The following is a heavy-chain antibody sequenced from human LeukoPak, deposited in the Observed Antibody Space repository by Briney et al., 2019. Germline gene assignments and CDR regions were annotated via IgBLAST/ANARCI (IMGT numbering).Heavy chain of an antibody. CDR2: IYPGDSET. Sequence: GESLKISCKGSGYTFIRFWIGWVRQMPGKGLGWMGIIYPGDSETRYSPSFQGQVTISVDKSISTAYLQWSGLKASDTAVYYCATGGIYSSNFDYWGQGTLVTVSS. CDR3: ATGGIYSSNFDY. CDR1: GYTFIRFW. D-gene: IGHD5-18*01. V-gene: IGHV5-51*01. J-gene: IGHJ4*02.